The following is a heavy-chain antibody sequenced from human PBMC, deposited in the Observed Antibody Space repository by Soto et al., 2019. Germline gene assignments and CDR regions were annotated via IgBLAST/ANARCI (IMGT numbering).Heavy chain of an antibody. V-gene: IGHV4-4*07. J-gene: IGHJ5*02. CDR2: IYATGTT. CDR3: VRDGTKNLRDWFDP. D-gene: IGHD1-1*01. Sequence: NLSLTCNVSAASLAGYYWSWIRQPPGKGLEWIGRIYATGTTDYNPSLKSRLTMSVDMSKKQFSLTLRSVTAADTAMYYCVRDGTKNLRDWFDPWGQGILVTVS. CDR1: AASLAGYY.